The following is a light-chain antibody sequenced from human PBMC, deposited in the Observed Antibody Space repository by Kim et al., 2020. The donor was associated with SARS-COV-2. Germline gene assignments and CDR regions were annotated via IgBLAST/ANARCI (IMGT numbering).Light chain of an antibody. CDR1: QSIGTT. J-gene: IGKJ2*01. V-gene: IGKV3-15*01. CDR2: GAS. CDR3: QQYNSWPPDT. Sequence: VSQGERATLSCRASQSIGTTVDWYQQKPGQSPRLLIFGASTRAAGVAARFSGSGFGTEFTLTITSLQSEDYAVYYCQQYNSWPPDTFGQGTKLEIK.